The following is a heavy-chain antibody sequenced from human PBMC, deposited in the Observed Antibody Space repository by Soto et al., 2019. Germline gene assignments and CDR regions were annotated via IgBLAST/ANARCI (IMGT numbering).Heavy chain of an antibody. V-gene: IGHV4-4*02. Sequence: TSETLSLTCAVSGGSISSSNWWSWVRQPPGKGLEWIGEIYHSGSTNYNPSLKSRVTISVDTSKNQFSLKLSSVTAADTAVYYCARLSGGSYSFNWFDPWGQGTLVTVSS. CDR1: GGSISSSNW. CDR2: IYHSGST. D-gene: IGHD1-26*01. J-gene: IGHJ5*02. CDR3: ARLSGGSYSFNWFDP.